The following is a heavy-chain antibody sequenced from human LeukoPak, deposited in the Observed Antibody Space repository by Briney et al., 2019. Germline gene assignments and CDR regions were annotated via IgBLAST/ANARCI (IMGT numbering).Heavy chain of an antibody. J-gene: IGHJ4*02. Sequence: ASVKVSCKASGYTFTGYYMHWVRQAPGQGLEWMGWINPNRGGTNYAQKFQGRVTMTRDTSISTAYMELSRLRSDDTAVYYCARAGDYGGGSFDYWGQGTLVTVSS. V-gene: IGHV1-2*02. D-gene: IGHD4-17*01. CDR1: GYTFTGYY. CDR2: INPNRGGT. CDR3: ARAGDYGGGSFDY.